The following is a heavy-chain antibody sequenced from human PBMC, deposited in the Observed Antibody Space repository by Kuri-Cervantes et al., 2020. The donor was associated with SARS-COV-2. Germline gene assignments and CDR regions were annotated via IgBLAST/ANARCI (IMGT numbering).Heavy chain of an antibody. CDR1: GFTFSSYA. D-gene: IGHD1-1*01. V-gene: IGHV3-23*01. Sequence: GESLKISCAASGFTFSSYAVSWVRQAPGKGLEWVSAISGSGGSTYYADSVKGRFTISRDNSKNTLYLQMNSLRAEDTAVYYCARDEEAGTSTTFDYWGQGNRVTVSS. J-gene: IGHJ4*02. CDR2: ISGSGGST. CDR3: ARDEEAGTSTTFDY.